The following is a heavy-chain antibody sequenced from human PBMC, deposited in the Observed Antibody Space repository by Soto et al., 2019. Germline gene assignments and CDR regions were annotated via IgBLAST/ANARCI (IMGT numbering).Heavy chain of an antibody. Sequence: PSETLSLTCTVSGGSISSGGHYWNWIRQHPGKGLEWIGYIYYSGSTYYNPSLKSRVTISVDTSKNQFSLNLSSVTAADTAVYYCARDQAYDYTSPGDYYYYGLDGRGQGTTVTVSS. CDR1: GGSISSGGHY. J-gene: IGHJ6*01. CDR2: IYYSGST. D-gene: IGHD4-4*01. CDR3: ARDQAYDYTSPGDYYYYGLDG. V-gene: IGHV4-31*03.